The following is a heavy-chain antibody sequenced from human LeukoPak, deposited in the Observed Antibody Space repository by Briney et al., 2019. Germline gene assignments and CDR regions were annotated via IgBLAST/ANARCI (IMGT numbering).Heavy chain of an antibody. CDR2: IYHSGIT. D-gene: IGHD5/OR15-5a*01. CDR3: ATLVSTRYYFDY. V-gene: IGHV4-38-2*02. CDR1: DYSISSGYGYY. J-gene: IGHJ4*02. Sequence: SETLSLTCTVSDYSISSGYGYYWGWIRQPPGKGLEWIGNIYHSGITYYNHFNSSLKSRVTISKDTSKNQFSLRLTSVTAADTAVYFCATLVSTRYYFDYWGQGTLVTVSS.